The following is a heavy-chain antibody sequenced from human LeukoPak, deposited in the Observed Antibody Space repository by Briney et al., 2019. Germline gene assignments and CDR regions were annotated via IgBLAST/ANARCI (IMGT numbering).Heavy chain of an antibody. D-gene: IGHD3-3*01. V-gene: IGHV3-53*05. CDR1: GFTVSDNF. CDR2: IYSGSST. CDR3: ARDRGYDFWSGPEVA. Sequence: PGGSLRLSCAASGFTVSDNFMSWVRQAPGKGLEWVSIIYSGSSTYYADSVKGRFTISRDNSKNTLYLQMNSLRAEDTAVYYCARDRGYDFWSGPEVAWGQGTLVTVSS. J-gene: IGHJ4*02.